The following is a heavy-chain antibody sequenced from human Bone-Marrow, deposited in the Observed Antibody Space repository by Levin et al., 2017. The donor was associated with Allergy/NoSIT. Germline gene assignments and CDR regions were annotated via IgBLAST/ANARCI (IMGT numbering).Heavy chain of an antibody. V-gene: IGHV3-30*04. CDR1: GFTFRNYA. CDR2: TSADGSLH. Sequence: GESLKISCAASGFTFRNYAMHWVRQAPGQGLEWVAVTSADGSLHYYAHSVKGRFIISRDNSKNMLYLQMNSLRPEDTGLYYCVRVYSYDSSGSSGNGYYFDHWGQGVLVTVSS. J-gene: IGHJ4*02. CDR3: VRVYSYDSSGSSGNGYYFDH. D-gene: IGHD3-22*01.